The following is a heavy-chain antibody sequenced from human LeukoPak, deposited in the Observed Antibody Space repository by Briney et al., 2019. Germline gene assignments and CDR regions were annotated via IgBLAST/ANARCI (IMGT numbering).Heavy chain of an antibody. V-gene: IGHV4-34*01. D-gene: IGHD3-22*01. J-gene: IGHJ5*02. CDR3: ARESRFSPNYYDSSGYGS. CDR1: GGSFSGYY. CDR2: INHSGST. Sequence: PSETLSLTCAVHGGSFSGYYWSWIRQPPGKGLEWIGEINHSGSTNYNPSLKSRVTISVDTSKNQFSLKLSSVTAADTAVYYCARESRFSPNYYDSSGYGSWGQGTLVTVSS.